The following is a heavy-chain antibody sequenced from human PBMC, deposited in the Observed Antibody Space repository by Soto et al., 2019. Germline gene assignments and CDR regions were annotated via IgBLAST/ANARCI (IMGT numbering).Heavy chain of an antibody. Sequence: QVQLVESGGGVVQPGRSLRLSCAASGFTFSSHGMQWVRQAPGKGLEWVAAVSFDGSKKYYADSVKGRFSSSRDNAKDTLYLQMSSPREEDTAVYYCAKDLQRFGDYVDSFDVWCPGTMVTVSS. J-gene: IGHJ3*01. V-gene: IGHV3-30*18. D-gene: IGHD4-17*01. CDR2: VSFDGSKK. CDR1: GFTFSSHG. CDR3: AKDLQRFGDYVDSFDV.